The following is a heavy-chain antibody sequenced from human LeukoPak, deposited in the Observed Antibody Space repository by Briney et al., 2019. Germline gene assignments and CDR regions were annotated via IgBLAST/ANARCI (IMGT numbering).Heavy chain of an antibody. D-gene: IGHD6-19*01. J-gene: IGHJ6*03. CDR3: ARGSSGWRGNYYYYYMDV. CDR2: IISSSSVI. V-gene: IGHV3-48*04. CDR1: GFTFSSYS. Sequence: GGSLRLSCSTSGFTFSSYSMNWVREAPGKGLEWISYIISSSSVIYYVHSVKGRFTISRDNAKNSLCLQMNSLRAEDTAVYYCARGSSGWRGNYYYYYMDVWGKGTTVTVSS.